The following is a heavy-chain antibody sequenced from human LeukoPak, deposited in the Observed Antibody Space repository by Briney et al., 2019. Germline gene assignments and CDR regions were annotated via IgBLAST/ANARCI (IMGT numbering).Heavy chain of an antibody. CDR1: GFTFSSYG. Sequence: PGGSLRLSCAASGFTFSSYGMHWVRQAPGKGLEWVAVLSYDGSNKYYADSVKGRFTISRDNSKNTLYLQMNSLRAEDTAVYYCAKELVWWLPGGYFDYWGQGTLVTVSS. CDR2: LSYDGSNK. V-gene: IGHV3-30*18. CDR3: AKELVWWLPGGYFDY. D-gene: IGHD5-12*01. J-gene: IGHJ4*02.